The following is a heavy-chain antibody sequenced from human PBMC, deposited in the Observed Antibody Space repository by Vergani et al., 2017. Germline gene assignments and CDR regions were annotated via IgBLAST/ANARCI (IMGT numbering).Heavy chain of an antibody. CDR2: INPNSGGT. J-gene: IGHJ4*02. D-gene: IGHD4-17*01. CDR3: ARDWGYGDYPWDY. CDR1: GYTFTGYY. V-gene: IGHV1-2*02. Sequence: QVQLVQSGAEVKKPGASVKVSCKASGYTFTGYYMHWVRQAPGQGLEWLGWINPNSGGTNYAQKFQGRVTMTRDTSISTAYMELSRLRADDTAEYYCARDWGYGDYPWDYWGQGTLVTVSS.